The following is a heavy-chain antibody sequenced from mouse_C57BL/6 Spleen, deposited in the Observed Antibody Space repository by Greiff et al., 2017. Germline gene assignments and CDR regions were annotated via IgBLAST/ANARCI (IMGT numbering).Heavy chain of an antibody. CDR3: AREGAAQARGFAY. V-gene: IGHV1-80*01. CDR1: GYAFSSYW. CDR2: LYPGDGDS. J-gene: IGHJ3*01. Sequence: VQLQQSGAALVQPGASVKISCKASGYAFSSYWMNWVPQRPGKGLEWIGQLYPGDGDSNYNGKFKGKATLTADKSSSTAYRQLSSLTAEDYAVYFCAREGAAQARGFAYWGQGTLVTVSA. D-gene: IGHD3-2*02.